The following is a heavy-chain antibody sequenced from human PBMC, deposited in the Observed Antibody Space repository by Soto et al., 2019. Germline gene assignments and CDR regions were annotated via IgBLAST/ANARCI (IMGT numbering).Heavy chain of an antibody. J-gene: IGHJ4*02. CDR3: ARDRPLWFEPAPRL. V-gene: IGHV4-31*03. Sequence: PSETLSLTCTVSGGYISSGGYYWSWIRQHPGKGLEWIGYIYYSGSTYYNPSLKSRVTISVDTSKNQFSLKLSSVTAADTAVYYCARDRPLWFEPAPRLWGQGTLVTVSS. CDR2: IYYSGST. D-gene: IGHD3-10*01. CDR1: GGYISSGGYY.